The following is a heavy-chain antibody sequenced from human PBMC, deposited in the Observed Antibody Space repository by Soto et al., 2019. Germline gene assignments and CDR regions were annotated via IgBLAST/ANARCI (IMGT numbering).Heavy chain of an antibody. D-gene: IGHD3-22*01. J-gene: IGHJ4*02. V-gene: IGHV1-69*13. CDR3: ARRSGPYYYDSSGYLGY. CDR1: GGTFSSYA. CDR2: IIPIFGTA. Sequence: ASVKVSCKASGGTFSSYAISWVRQAPGQGLEWMGGIIPIFGTANYAQKFQGRVTITADESTSTAYMELSSLRSEDTAVYYCARRSGPYYYDSSGYLGYWGQGTLVTVSS.